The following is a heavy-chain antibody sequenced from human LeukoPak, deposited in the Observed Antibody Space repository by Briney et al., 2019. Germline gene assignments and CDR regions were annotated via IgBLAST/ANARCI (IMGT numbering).Heavy chain of an antibody. CDR2: IYYSGST. CDR3: ATFTYYDFWSGYPAEDY. V-gene: IGHV4-39*01. CDR1: GGSISSSSYY. Sequence: PSETLSLTCTVSGGSISSSSYYWGWIRQPPGKGLEWIGSIYYSGSTYYNPSLKSRVTISVDMSKNQFSLKLSSVTAADTAVYYCATFTYYDFWSGYPAEDYWGQGTLVTVSS. J-gene: IGHJ4*02. D-gene: IGHD3-3*01.